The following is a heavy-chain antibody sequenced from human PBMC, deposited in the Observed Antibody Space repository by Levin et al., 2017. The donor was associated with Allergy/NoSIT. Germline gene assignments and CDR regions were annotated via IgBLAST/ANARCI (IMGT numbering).Heavy chain of an antibody. V-gene: IGHV3-23*01. D-gene: IGHD5-12*01. CDR1: GFTFSSYS. CDR3: AKRRYDSSGYFDS. CDR2: ITGSGGYT. Sequence: GGSLRLSCEASGFTFSSYSMGWVRQAPGKGLEWVSAITGSGGYTNYADSVMGRFTISRDNSKNTLYLQMNTLRAEDTALYYCAKRRYDSSGYFDSWGQGTLVTVSS. J-gene: IGHJ4*02.